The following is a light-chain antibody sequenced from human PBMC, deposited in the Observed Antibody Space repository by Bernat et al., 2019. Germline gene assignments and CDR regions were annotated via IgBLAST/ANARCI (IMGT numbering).Light chain of an antibody. CDR1: QSLLHSNGYNY. V-gene: IGKV2-28*01. CDR3: MQALQTLWT. Sequence: DIVMTQSPLSLPVTPGEPASISCRSSQSLLHSNGYNYLDWYLQKPGQSPQLLIYLGSNRASGVPDRFSGSGSGTDFTLTISRVEAEDVGVYYCMQALQTLWTFGKGTKVEIK. CDR2: LGS. J-gene: IGKJ1*01.